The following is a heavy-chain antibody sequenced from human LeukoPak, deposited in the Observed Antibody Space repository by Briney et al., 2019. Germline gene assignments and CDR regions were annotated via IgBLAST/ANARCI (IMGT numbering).Heavy chain of an antibody. J-gene: IGHJ4*02. CDR1: GYTFTGYY. Sequence: ASVKVSCTASGYTFTGYYMNWVRQAPGQGLEWMGWINPNSGGTNYAQKFQGRVTMTRDTSISTAYMELSRLRSDDTAVYYCARDQGEGWLPRGDFDYWGQGTLVTVSS. CDR3: ARDQGEGWLPRGDFDY. V-gene: IGHV1-2*02. CDR2: INPNSGGT. D-gene: IGHD6-19*01.